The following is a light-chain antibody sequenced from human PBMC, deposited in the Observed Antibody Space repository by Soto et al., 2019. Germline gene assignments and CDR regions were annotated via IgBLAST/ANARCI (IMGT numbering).Light chain of an antibody. Sequence: EIVLTQSPATLSLSPGERATLSCRASQSVDTNLAWYQQKPGQAPRFLIYDAFNRATGIPARFSGGGSGTDFTLTISSLEPEDVAVYYCQQRKNWPLTVGGGTKVDIK. CDR2: DAF. V-gene: IGKV3-11*01. J-gene: IGKJ4*01. CDR3: QQRKNWPLT. CDR1: QSVDTN.